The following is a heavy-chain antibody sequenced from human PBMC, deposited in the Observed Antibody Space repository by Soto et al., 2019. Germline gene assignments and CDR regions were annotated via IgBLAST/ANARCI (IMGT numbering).Heavy chain of an antibody. J-gene: IGHJ6*02. D-gene: IGHD3-3*01. CDR1: GGSISSGGYY. Sequence: SETLSLTCTVSGGSISSGGYYWSWIRQHPGKGLEWIGYIYYSGSTYYNPSLKSRVTISVDTSKNQFSLKLSSVTAADTAVYYCARSYYDFWSGPGYYGMDVWGQGTTVTVSS. CDR3: ARSYYDFWSGPGYYGMDV. CDR2: IYYSGST. V-gene: IGHV4-31*03.